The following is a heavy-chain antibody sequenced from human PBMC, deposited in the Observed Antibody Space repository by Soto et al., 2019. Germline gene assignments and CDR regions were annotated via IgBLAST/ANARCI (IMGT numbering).Heavy chain of an antibody. CDR3: ARGNCSSPNCYSFSGYYGMDV. J-gene: IGHJ6*02. CDR2: TYYRSKWYN. V-gene: IGHV6-1*01. CDR1: GDSVSSNSAA. Sequence: PSQTLSLTCAISGDSVSSNSAAWNWIRQSPSRGLEWLGRTYYRSKWYNDYAVSVKSRITINPDTSKNQFSLQLNSVTPEDTAVYYCARGNCSSPNCYSFSGYYGMDVWGQGTTVTVSS. D-gene: IGHD2-2*01.